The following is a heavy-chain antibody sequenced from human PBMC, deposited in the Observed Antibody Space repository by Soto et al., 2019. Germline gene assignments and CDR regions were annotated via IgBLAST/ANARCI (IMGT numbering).Heavy chain of an antibody. CDR1: GFTFSSYG. CDR3: AGGWLRFSGMDV. D-gene: IGHD5-12*01. V-gene: IGHV3-33*01. CDR2: IWYDGSNK. Sequence: QVQLVESGGGVVQPGRSLRLSCAASGFTFSSYGMHWVRQAPGKGLEWVAVIWYDGSNKYYADSVKGRFTISRDNSKNTRYLQMNSLGAEDTVVYYCAGGWLRFSGMDVWGQGTTVTVSS. J-gene: IGHJ6*02.